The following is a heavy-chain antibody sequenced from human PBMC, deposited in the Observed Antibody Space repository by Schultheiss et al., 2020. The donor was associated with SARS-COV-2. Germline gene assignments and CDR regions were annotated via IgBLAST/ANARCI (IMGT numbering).Heavy chain of an antibody. V-gene: IGHV3-48*03. CDR1: GFTFSSFE. CDR2: ISSSGGTI. D-gene: IGHD6-6*01. J-gene: IGHJ6*02. CDR3: TTASMGIAARRYYYYGMDV. Sequence: GGSLRLSCAASGFTFSSFEMNWVRQPPGKGLEWVSYISSSGGTIYYADSVKGRFTISRDDSKSIAYLQMNSLENEDTAVYYCTTASMGIAARRYYYYGMDVWGQGTTVTVSS.